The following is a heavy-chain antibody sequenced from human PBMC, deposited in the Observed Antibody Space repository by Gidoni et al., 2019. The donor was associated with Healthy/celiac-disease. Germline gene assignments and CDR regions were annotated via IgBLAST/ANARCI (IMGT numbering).Heavy chain of an antibody. D-gene: IGHD3-22*01. CDR3: ARAKLPGYDSSGYYPQGYAFDI. CDR2: IYYSGNT. Sequence: QVQLQASGPGLVKPSETLSLTCTVSGGSISSYYWSWLRQPPGKGLEWIAYIYYSGNTNYNPSLKSRVTISVDTSKNQFSLKLSSVTAADTAVYYCARAKLPGYDSSGYYPQGYAFDIWGQGTMVTVSS. J-gene: IGHJ3*02. CDR1: GGSISSYY. V-gene: IGHV4-59*01.